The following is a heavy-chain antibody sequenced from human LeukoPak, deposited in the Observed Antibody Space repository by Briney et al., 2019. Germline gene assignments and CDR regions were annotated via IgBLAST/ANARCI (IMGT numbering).Heavy chain of an antibody. J-gene: IGHJ4*02. V-gene: IGHV3-48*03. CDR1: GFTISSYE. CDR3: ARGGRINSGY. Sequence: GGSLRLPCAASGFTISSYEMTWVRQTPGKGLEWVSYISSSGSTTYYADSVKGRFTISRDSAKNSLYLQMNSLRAEDTALYYCARGGRINSGYWGQGTLVTVSS. CDR2: ISSSGSTT. D-gene: IGHD4-23*01.